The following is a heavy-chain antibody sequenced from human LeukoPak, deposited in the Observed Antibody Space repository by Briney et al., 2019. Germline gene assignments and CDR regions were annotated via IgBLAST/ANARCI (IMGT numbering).Heavy chain of an antibody. CDR2: ISAYNGNT. J-gene: IGHJ4*02. CDR1: GYTFTSYG. V-gene: IGHV1-18*01. CDR3: ARARVAMVRGAPYYFDY. D-gene: IGHD3-10*01. Sequence: ASVKVSCKASGYTFTSYGISWVRQAPGQGLEWMGWISAYNGNTNYAQKLQGRVTMTTDTSTSTAYMELRSLRSDDAAVYYCARARVAMVRGAPYYFDYWGQGTLVTVSS.